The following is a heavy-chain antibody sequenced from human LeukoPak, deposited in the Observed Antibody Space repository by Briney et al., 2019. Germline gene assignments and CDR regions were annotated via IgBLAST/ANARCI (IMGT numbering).Heavy chain of an antibody. CDR2: ISAYNGNT. J-gene: IGHJ5*02. CDR1: GYTFTSYG. V-gene: IGHV1-18*01. Sequence: ASVKVSCKASGYTFTSYGISWVRQAPGQGLEWMGWISAYNGNTNYAQKLQGRVTMTTDTSTSTAYMELRSLRSDDTAMYYCARTVLLWFGELLGKNWFDPWGQGTLVTVSS. CDR3: ARTVLLWFGELLGKNWFDP. D-gene: IGHD3-10*01.